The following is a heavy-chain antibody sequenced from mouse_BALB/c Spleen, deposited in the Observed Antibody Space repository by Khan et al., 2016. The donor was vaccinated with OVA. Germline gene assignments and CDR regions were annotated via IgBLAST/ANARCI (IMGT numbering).Heavy chain of an antibody. D-gene: IGHD2-14*01. CDR3: ARAYYRYDGYYAMDY. CDR1: GFSLSRYN. J-gene: IGHJ4*01. CDR2: IWGGGGT. Sequence: VQLKESGPGLVAPSQSLSITCTVSGFSLSRYNIHWVRQPPGKGLEWLGMIWGGGGTDYNSTLKSRLSISKDNSKNQVFLKMNSLQTDDTAMYFCARAYYRYDGYYAMDYRGQGTSVTVSS. V-gene: IGHV2-6-4*01.